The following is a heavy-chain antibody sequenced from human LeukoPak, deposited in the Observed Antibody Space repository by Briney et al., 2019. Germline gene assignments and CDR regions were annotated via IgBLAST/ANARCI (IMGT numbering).Heavy chain of an antibody. CDR1: GFTFDDCG. V-gene: IGHV3-20*04. Sequence: GGSLRLFCAASGFTFDDCGMSWVRQAPGKGLEWVSGINWNGGSTGYADSVKGRFTISRDNAKNSLYLQMNSLRAEDTALYYCARGFSRHSSSWSGDWGQGTLVTVSS. D-gene: IGHD6-13*01. CDR2: INWNGGST. CDR3: ARGFSRHSSSWSGD. J-gene: IGHJ4*02.